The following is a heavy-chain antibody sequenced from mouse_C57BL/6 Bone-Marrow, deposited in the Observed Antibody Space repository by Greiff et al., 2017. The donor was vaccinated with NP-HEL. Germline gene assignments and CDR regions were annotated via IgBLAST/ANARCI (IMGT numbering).Heavy chain of an antibody. V-gene: IGHV1-63*01. D-gene: IGHD2-1*01. CDR2: IYPGGGYT. J-gene: IGHJ4*01. CDR3: ARYGNYPYYAMDY. CDR1: GYTFTNYW. Sequence: QVQLQQSGAELVRPGTSVKMSCKASGYTFTNYWIGWAKQRPGHGLEWIGDIYPGGGYTNYNENFKGKATLTADKSSSTAYMQFSSLTSEDSAIYYCARYGNYPYYAMDYWGQGTSVTVSS.